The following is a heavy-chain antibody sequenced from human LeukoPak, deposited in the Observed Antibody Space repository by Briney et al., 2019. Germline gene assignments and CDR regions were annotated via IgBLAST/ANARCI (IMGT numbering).Heavy chain of an antibody. J-gene: IGHJ4*02. CDR2: IYPGDSDT. V-gene: IGHV5-51*01. D-gene: IGHD3-10*01. Sequence: GESLKISCKGSGYSFTSYWIGWVRQMPGKGLEWMGIIYPGDSDTRYSPSFQGQVTISADKSISTAYLQWSSLKASDTAMYYCARLELIWFGESALDYWGQGTLVTVSS. CDR1: GYSFTSYW. CDR3: ARLELIWFGESALDY.